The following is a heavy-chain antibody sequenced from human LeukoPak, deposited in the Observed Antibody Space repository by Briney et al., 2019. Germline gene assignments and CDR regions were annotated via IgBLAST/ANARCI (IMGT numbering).Heavy chain of an antibody. CDR1: GYSFTSYW. Sequence: GESLKISCKSSGYSFTSYWIGWARQMPGKGLEWMGIIYPGDSDTRYSPSFQGQVTISADKSISTAYLQWSSLKASDTAMYYCARQWGSGYYSDAFDIWGQGTMVTVSS. CDR3: ARQWGSGYYSDAFDI. CDR2: IYPGDSDT. J-gene: IGHJ3*02. V-gene: IGHV5-51*01. D-gene: IGHD3-22*01.